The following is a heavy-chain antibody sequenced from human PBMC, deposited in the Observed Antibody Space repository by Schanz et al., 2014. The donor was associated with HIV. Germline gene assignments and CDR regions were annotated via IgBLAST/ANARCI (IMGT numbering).Heavy chain of an antibody. D-gene: IGHD3-22*01. Sequence: QVQLVESGGGVVQPRRSLRLSCAGSGFSFDTFGIHWVRQAPGKGLEWLAVISYDGRNKKFANSVKGRFTISRDNSKNTLYLQMKSLRVEDTAVYYCAKDRNYYDSRFLGKGNYYYYYGMDVWGQGTTVSVSS. CDR1: GFSFDTFG. CDR3: AKDRNYYDSRFLGKGNYYYYYGMDV. V-gene: IGHV3-30*18. CDR2: ISYDGRNK. J-gene: IGHJ6*02.